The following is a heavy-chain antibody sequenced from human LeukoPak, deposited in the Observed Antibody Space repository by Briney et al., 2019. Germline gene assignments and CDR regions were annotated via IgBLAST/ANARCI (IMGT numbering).Heavy chain of an antibody. Sequence: PGGSLRLSCAASGFIFSRYSMNWVRQAPGKGLEWVSSISSSSSYIYYADSVKGRFTISRDDAKNSLYLQMNSLRAEDTAVYYCARSPYSSSWYSTSNWFDPWGRGTLVTVSS. V-gene: IGHV3-21*01. CDR3: ARSPYSSSWYSTSNWFDP. J-gene: IGHJ5*02. D-gene: IGHD6-13*01. CDR2: ISSSSSYI. CDR1: GFIFSRYS.